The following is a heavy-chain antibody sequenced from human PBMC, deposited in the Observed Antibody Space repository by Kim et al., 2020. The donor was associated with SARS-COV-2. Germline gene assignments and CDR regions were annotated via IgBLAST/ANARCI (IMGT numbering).Heavy chain of an antibody. CDR1: GYSFSSYF. V-gene: IGHV1-46*01. Sequence: ASVKVSCKTSGYSFSSYFLHWVRQSPGQGLEWMGIIYPHDGGTAFPQRFQGRVIMTRDTSTSTFYMELSGLTSEDTAVYYCAREWPATYYFDFWGQGTPVTVSS. CDR3: AREWPATYYFDF. J-gene: IGHJ4*02. D-gene: IGHD5-12*01. CDR2: IYPHDGGT.